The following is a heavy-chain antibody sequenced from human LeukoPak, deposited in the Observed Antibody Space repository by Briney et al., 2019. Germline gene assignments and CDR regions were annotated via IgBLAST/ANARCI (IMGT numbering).Heavy chain of an antibody. V-gene: IGHV3-30-3*01. CDR3: ARETNPRIVGATPFDY. Sequence: TGGSLRLSCAASGFTFSSYAMHWVRQAPGKGLEWVAVISYDGSNKYYADSVKGQFTISRDNSKNTLYLQMNSLRAEDTAVYYCARETNPRIVGATPFDYWGQGTLVTVSS. D-gene: IGHD1-26*01. J-gene: IGHJ4*02. CDR2: ISYDGSNK. CDR1: GFTFSSYA.